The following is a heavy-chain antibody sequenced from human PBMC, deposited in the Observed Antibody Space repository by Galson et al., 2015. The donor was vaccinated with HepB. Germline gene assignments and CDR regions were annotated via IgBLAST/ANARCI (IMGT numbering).Heavy chain of an antibody. D-gene: IGHD6-13*01. CDR2: IYPGDSDT. CDR1: GYSFTSYW. V-gene: IGHV5-51*01. Sequence: QSGAEVKKPGESLKISCKGSGYSFTSYWIGWVRQMPGKGLEWMGIIYPGDSDTRYSPSFQGQVTISADKSISTAYLQWSSLKASDTAMYYCARLGDSSSWPDAFDIWGQGTMVTVSS. J-gene: IGHJ3*02. CDR3: ARLGDSSSWPDAFDI.